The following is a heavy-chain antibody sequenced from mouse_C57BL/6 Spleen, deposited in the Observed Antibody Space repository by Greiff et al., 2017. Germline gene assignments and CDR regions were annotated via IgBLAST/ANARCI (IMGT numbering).Heavy chain of an antibody. J-gene: IGHJ4*01. Sequence: QVQLKQPGAELVRPGTSVKLSCKASGYTFTSYWMHWVKQRPGQGLEWIGVIDPSDSYTNYNQKFKGKATLTVDTSSSTAYMQLSSLTSEDSAVYYWARGRTVVGPYAMDYWGQGTSVTVAS. D-gene: IGHD1-1*01. CDR1: GYTFTSYW. CDR2: IDPSDSYT. V-gene: IGHV1-59*01. CDR3: ARGRTVVGPYAMDY.